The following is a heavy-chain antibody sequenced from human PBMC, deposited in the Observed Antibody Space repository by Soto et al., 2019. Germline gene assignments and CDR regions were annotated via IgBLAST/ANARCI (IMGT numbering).Heavy chain of an antibody. Sequence: QVQLVQSGAEVKKPGSSVKVSCKASGGTFGSYAISWVRQAPGQGLEWMGGIIPITGTANYAQKFQGRVTIVADDYTSTAYMELSSLRSEDTAVYYCARAQGSSTSLEIYYYYYYGMDVWGQGTTVTVSS. V-gene: IGHV1-69*01. CDR1: GGTFGSYA. D-gene: IGHD2-2*01. CDR3: ARAQGSSTSLEIYYYYYYGMDV. J-gene: IGHJ6*02. CDR2: IIPITGTA.